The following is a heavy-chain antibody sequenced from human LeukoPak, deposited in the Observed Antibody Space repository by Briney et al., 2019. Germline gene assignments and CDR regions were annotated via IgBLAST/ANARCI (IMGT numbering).Heavy chain of an antibody. D-gene: IGHD3-3*01. J-gene: IGHJ4*02. CDR1: GGSISGSSYY. CDR3: ARDYDFWSGPAWFDY. Sequence: SETLSLTCTVSGGSISGSSYYWGWIRQPPGKGLEWIGSIYYSGSTYYNPSLKSRVTMSVDTSKNQFSLKLSSVTAADTAVYYCARDYDFWSGPAWFDYWGQGTLVTVSS. CDR2: IYYSGST. V-gene: IGHV4-39*07.